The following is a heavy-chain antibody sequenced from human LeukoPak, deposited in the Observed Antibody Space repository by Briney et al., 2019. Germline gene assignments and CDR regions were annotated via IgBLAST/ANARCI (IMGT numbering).Heavy chain of an antibody. Sequence: GESLKISCQASGYNFTNYWIGWVRQMSGKGLEWMGVIYPVDSDTRYSPSFQGQVTISANKSISTAYLQWSSLKASDTAMYYCARHVGLTSYISSFNYWGQGTLVTVSS. D-gene: IGHD2-2*01. CDR1: GYNFTNYW. CDR2: IYPVDSDT. V-gene: IGHV5-51*01. J-gene: IGHJ4*02. CDR3: ARHVGLTSYISSFNY.